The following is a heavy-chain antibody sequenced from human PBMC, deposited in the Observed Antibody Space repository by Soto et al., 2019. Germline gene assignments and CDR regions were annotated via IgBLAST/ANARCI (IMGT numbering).Heavy chain of an antibody. CDR3: ARDVGTFYYYYAMDV. CDR1: GFTFTNHV. J-gene: IGHJ6*02. Sequence: QVQLVESGGGVVQPERSLRLSCVASGFTFTNHVMHWVRQAPGKGLEWVALISFDGKYGPVHYMYYADSVKGRFTISRDNSKNTLYLQTNSLKAEDTAVYYYARDVGTFYYYYAMDVWGQGTTVTVSS. V-gene: IGHV3-30*04. CDR2: ISFDGKYGPVHYM.